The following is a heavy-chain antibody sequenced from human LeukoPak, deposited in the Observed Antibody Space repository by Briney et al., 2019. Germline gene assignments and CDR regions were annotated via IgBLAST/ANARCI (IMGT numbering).Heavy chain of an antibody. V-gene: IGHV1-18*01. Sequence: ASVKVSCKASGYTFTSYGISWVRQAPGQGLEWMGWISAYNGNTNYAQKLQGRVTMTTDTSTSTAYMELRCLRSDDTSSHYCARDQQLVGDYSGKGTLVTVFS. CDR3: ARDQQLVGDY. CDR1: GYTFTSYG. D-gene: IGHD6-6*01. CDR2: ISAYNGNT. J-gene: IGHJ4*02.